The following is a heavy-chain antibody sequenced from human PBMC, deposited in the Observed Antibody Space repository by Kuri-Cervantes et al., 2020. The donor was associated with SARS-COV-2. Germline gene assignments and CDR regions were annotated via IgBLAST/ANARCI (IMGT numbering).Heavy chain of an antibody. D-gene: IGHD7-27*01. CDR1: ADTLNNYI. CDR3: ARDRGNRRLGIDS. V-gene: IGHV1-69*13. J-gene: IGHJ4*02. Sequence: SVKVSCNASADTLNNYILNWGRQAPGQGREWRGGISPIVGTAIYAKKVKDRVTITADESTSTAYMELSSLRSDDTAVYYCARDRGNRRLGIDSWGQGTLVTVSS. CDR2: ISPIVGTA.